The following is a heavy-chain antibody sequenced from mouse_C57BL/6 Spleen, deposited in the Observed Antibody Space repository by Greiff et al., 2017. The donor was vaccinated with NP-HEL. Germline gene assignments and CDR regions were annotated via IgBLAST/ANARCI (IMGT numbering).Heavy chain of an antibody. Sequence: ESGPGLVKPSQSLSLTCSVTGYSITSGYYWNWIRQFPGNKLEWMGYISYDGSNNYNPSLKNRISITRDTSKNQFFLKLNSVTTEDTATYYCARDTMVTPFDYWGQGTTLTVSS. J-gene: IGHJ2*01. V-gene: IGHV3-6*01. CDR2: ISYDGSN. CDR1: GYSITSGYY. CDR3: ARDTMVTPFDY. D-gene: IGHD2-2*01.